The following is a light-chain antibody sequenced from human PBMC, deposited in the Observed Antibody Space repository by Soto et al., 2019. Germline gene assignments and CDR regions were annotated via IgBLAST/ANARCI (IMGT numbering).Light chain of an antibody. Sequence: QLVLTQPPSASGTPGQRVSISCSGSSSNIGSNLVNWYQQLPGTSPKLLVYSDKQRPSGVPDRFSGSKSGTSASLAISGLQSEDEADYYCAVWDDSLNGPVFGGGTQLTVL. CDR2: SDK. CDR1: SSNIGSNL. CDR3: AVWDDSLNGPV. V-gene: IGLV1-44*01. J-gene: IGLJ3*02.